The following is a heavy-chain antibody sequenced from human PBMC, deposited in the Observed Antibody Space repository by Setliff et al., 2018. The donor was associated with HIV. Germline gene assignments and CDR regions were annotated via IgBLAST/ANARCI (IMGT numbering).Heavy chain of an antibody. CDR1: GFTFSNHW. CDR2: INSDGSAR. D-gene: IGHD6-6*01. J-gene: IGHJ4*02. Sequence: PGGSLRLSCEASGFTFSNHWMHWVRQVPGKGLLWVSRINSDGSARGYADSVKGRFIISRDNAKKSLYLQMNSLRAEDTAVYFCATSSIAFDYWGQGTLVTVSS. CDR3: ATSSIAFDY. V-gene: IGHV3-74*01.